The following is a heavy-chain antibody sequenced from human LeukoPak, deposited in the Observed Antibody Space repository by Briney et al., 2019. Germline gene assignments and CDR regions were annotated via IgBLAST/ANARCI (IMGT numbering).Heavy chain of an antibody. V-gene: IGHV3-21*01. CDR2: ISSNGGSM. Sequence: PGGSLRLSCVASGFAFNSYTSNWVRQAPGKGLEWVSSISSNGGSMFYADSVKGRFTISRDNAKNSLYLQMNNLRAEDTALYYCAREYSGKKDLDYWGQGTLVTVSS. D-gene: IGHD1-1*01. CDR3: AREYSGKKDLDY. CDR1: GFAFNSYT. J-gene: IGHJ4*02.